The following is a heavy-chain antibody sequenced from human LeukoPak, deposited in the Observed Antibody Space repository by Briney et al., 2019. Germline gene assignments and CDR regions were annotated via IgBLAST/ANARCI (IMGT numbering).Heavy chain of an antibody. Sequence: SETLSLTCTLSGDSISNYYWSWIRQPPGRGLEWIGYIYYSGGTDYNPSLRSRVSITVDTSKTHFSLKLTSVTAADTAVYYCARTGYCSSKYCDYYGMDVWGQGTTVIVSS. D-gene: IGHD6-13*01. CDR3: ARTGYCSSKYCDYYGMDV. V-gene: IGHV4-59*01. J-gene: IGHJ6*02. CDR1: GDSISNYY. CDR2: IYYSGGT.